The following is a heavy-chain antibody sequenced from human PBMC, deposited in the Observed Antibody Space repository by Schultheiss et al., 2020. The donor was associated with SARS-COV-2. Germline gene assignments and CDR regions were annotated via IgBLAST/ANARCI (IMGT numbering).Heavy chain of an antibody. D-gene: IGHD6-6*01. CDR2: ISSSSSYI. CDR3: AKDFETSTITSRPISYGMDV. V-gene: IGHV3-21*04. Sequence: GGSLRLSCAASGFTFSGYWMNWVRQAPGKGLEWVSSISSSSSYIYYADSVKGRFTISRDNSQSTLYLQMNSLRAEDTAIYYCAKDFETSTITSRPISYGMDVWGQGTTVTVSS. J-gene: IGHJ6*02. CDR1: GFTFSGYW.